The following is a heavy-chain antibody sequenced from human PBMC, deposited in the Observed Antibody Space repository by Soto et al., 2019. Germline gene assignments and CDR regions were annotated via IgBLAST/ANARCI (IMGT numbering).Heavy chain of an antibody. CDR2: IHHSGGT. V-gene: IGHV4-4*02. Sequence: QVQLQESGPGLVKPSGTLSLSCAVSGGSVSNNNWWSWVRQSPGNGQEWIGEIHHSGGTSYNPSLESRATLSVDKSKNELSLRLNYVTAADTAVYYCTKNSAYALDYWGLGILVTVSS. CDR1: GGSVSNNNW. J-gene: IGHJ4*02. CDR3: TKNSAYALDY. D-gene: IGHD5-12*01.